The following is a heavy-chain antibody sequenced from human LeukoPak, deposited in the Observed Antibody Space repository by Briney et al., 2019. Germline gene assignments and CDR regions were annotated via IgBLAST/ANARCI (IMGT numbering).Heavy chain of an antibody. CDR3: AREGGRDGYNDY. J-gene: IGHJ4*02. V-gene: IGHV3-48*03. CDR2: ISSSGSTI. D-gene: IGHD5-24*01. CDR1: GFTFSSYE. Sequence: GGSLRLSCAASGFTFSSYEMNWVRQAPGKGLEGFSYISSSGSTIYYADSVKGRFTISRDNAKNSLYLQMNSLRAEDTAVYYYAREGGRDGYNDYWGQGTLVTVSS.